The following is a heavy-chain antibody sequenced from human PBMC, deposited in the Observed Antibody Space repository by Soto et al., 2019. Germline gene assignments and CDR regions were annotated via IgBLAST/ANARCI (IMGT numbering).Heavy chain of an antibody. Sequence: QVQLVQSGAEVKKPGASVKVSCKASGYTFTSYYMHWVRQAPGQGLEWMGIINPSGGSKSYAQKFQARVTMTRDTSTSTVYMELSSLRSEDTAVYYCARDNSGGYYYYYGMDVWGQGNTVTVSS. CDR2: INPSGGSK. CDR3: ARDNSGGYYYYYGMDV. J-gene: IGHJ6*02. V-gene: IGHV1-46*01. CDR1: GYTFTSYY. D-gene: IGHD1-26*01.